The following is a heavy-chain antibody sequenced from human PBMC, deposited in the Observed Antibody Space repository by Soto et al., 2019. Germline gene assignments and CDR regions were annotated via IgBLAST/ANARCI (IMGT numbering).Heavy chain of an antibody. Sequence: EVKLLESGGGLVQPGGSLRLSCAASGFMFSTYAMTWVRQAPGRGLEWVATILHDETPFYTDSVKGRFTISRDNVRSTLYLQVNGLRVEEASLYYCAKDILPTSGQRFFFESWGQGTLVTVS. CDR2: ILHDETP. D-gene: IGHD2-15*01. CDR3: AKDILPTSGQRFFFES. V-gene: IGHV3-23*01. J-gene: IGHJ4*02. CDR1: GFMFSTYA.